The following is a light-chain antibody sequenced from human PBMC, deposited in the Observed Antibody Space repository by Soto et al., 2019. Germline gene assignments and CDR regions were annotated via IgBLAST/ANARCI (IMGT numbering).Light chain of an antibody. CDR2: GVA. Sequence: EIVLTLSPGTLSLSKGERATLSCRASQSVTSNYLAWYQQKPGQAPSRLIYGVAGRATGIPDRFSGSGSGTDFTLTISRLEPEDFAMYYCQQYYSSPRITFGQGTKVDIK. CDR1: QSVTSNY. V-gene: IGKV3-20*01. CDR3: QQYYSSPRIT. J-gene: IGKJ1*01.